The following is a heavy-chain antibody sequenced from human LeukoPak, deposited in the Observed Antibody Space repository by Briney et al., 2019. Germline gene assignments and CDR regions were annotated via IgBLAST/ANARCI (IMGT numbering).Heavy chain of an antibody. CDR3: ARGGGRGYTYGPPDY. Sequence: GGSLRLSCAASGFTFSNYAMSWVRQAPGKGLEWVAVIYSGGSTYYADSVQGRFTISRDNSKNTVFLQMNSLRAEDTAVYYCARGGGRGYTYGPPDYWGQGTLVTVSS. V-gene: IGHV3-53*01. CDR1: GFTFSNYA. CDR2: IYSGGST. J-gene: IGHJ4*02. D-gene: IGHD5-18*01.